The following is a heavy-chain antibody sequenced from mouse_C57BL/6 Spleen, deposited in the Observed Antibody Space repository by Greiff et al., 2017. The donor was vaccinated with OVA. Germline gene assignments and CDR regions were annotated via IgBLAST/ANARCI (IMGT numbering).Heavy chain of an antibody. Sequence: EVQRVESGGGLVKPGGSLKLSCAASGFTFSSYAMSWVRQTPEKRLEWVATISDGGSYTYYPDNVKGRFTISRDNAKNNLYLQMSHLKSEDTAMYYCARDQGSSYFDYWGQGTTRTVSA. D-gene: IGHD1-1*01. CDR1: GFTFSSYA. V-gene: IGHV5-4*01. CDR3: ARDQGSSYFDY. J-gene: IGHJ2*01. CDR2: ISDGGSYT.